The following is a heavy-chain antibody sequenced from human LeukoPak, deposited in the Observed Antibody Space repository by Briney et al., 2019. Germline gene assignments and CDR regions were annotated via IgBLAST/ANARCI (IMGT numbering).Heavy chain of an antibody. Sequence: ASVKVFCKASGYTFTGYYMHWVRQAPGQGLEWMGWINPNSGGTNYAQKFQGRVTMTRDTSISTAYMELSRLRSDDTAVYYCARVGGYSYGYSDYWGQGTLVTVSS. CDR3: ARVGGYSYGYSDY. CDR1: GYTFTGYY. V-gene: IGHV1-2*02. D-gene: IGHD5-18*01. J-gene: IGHJ4*02. CDR2: INPNSGGT.